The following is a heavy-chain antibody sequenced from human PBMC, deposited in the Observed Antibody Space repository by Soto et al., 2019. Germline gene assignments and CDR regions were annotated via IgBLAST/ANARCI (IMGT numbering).Heavy chain of an antibody. Sequence: AGGSLRLYCAASGFIFSNYGMNWVRQAPGKGLEWVAVVSFDGGIEYYADSVKGRFTISRDNSKKTLYLQMNSLRVEDTAVYYCATIAVPPAFNIWGQGTVVTVSS. J-gene: IGHJ3*02. CDR2: VSFDGGIE. V-gene: IGHV3-30*03. CDR3: ATIAVPPAFNI. CDR1: GFIFSNYG. D-gene: IGHD6-19*01.